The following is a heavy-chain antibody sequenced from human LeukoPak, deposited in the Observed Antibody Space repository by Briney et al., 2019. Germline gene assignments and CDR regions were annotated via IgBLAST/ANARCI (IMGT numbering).Heavy chain of an antibody. CDR3: ARWTTVTRAFDF. D-gene: IGHD4-17*01. J-gene: IGHJ4*02. Sequence: SETLSLTCSVSGGSISIYYWSWIRPPAGKGLEWIGRIYTSGSTNYNPSLKSRVTMSVDTSKNQFSLTLNSVTAADTGVYYCARWTTVTRAFDFWGQGTLVTVSS. V-gene: IGHV4-4*07. CDR2: IYTSGST. CDR1: GGSISIYY.